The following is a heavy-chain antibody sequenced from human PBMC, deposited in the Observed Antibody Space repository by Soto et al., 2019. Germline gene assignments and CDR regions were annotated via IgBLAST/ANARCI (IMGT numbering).Heavy chain of an antibody. J-gene: IGHJ5*02. V-gene: IGHV4-59*01. Sequence: SETLSLTCTVSGGSISSYYWSWIRQPPGKGLEWIGYIYYSGSTNYNPSLKSRVTISVDTSKNQFSLKLSSVTAADTAVYYCARSPIVVVPAAIMGWFDPWGQEPWSPSPQ. D-gene: IGHD2-2*02. CDR1: GGSISSYY. CDR2: IYYSGST. CDR3: ARSPIVVVPAAIMGWFDP.